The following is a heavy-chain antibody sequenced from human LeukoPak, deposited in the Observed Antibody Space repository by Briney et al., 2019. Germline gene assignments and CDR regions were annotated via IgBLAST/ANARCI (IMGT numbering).Heavy chain of an antibody. D-gene: IGHD3-10*01. J-gene: IGHJ5*02. CDR2: IFYTGNT. Sequence: SQTLSLTCTVSDGSISGGVYSWNWIRQHPGKGLEWIGYIFYTGNTYYNPSLKSRVTISVDTSKNQFSLKLSSVTAADTAVYYCARHPRYYYGSGDPTGFDPWGQGALVTVSS. CDR3: ARHPRYYYGSGDPTGFDP. CDR1: DGSISGGVYS. V-gene: IGHV4-31*03.